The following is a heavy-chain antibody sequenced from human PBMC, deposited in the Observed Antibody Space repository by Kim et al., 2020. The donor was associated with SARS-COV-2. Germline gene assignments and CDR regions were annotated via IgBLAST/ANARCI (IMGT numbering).Heavy chain of an antibody. Sequence: GESLKISCKGSGYSFTSYWISWVRQMPGKGLEWMGRIDPSDSYTNYSPSFQGHVTISADKSISTAYLQWSSLKASDTAMYYCARLGVGATTRYYYYGMDVWGQGTTVTVSS. CDR1: GYSFTSYW. V-gene: IGHV5-10-1*01. J-gene: IGHJ6*02. D-gene: IGHD1-26*01. CDR3: ARLGVGATTRYYYYGMDV. CDR2: IDPSDSYT.